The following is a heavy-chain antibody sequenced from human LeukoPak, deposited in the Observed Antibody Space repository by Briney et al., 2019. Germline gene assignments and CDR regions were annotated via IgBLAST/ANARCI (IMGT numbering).Heavy chain of an antibody. J-gene: IGHJ6*03. CDR2: INHSGST. V-gene: IGHV4-34*01. D-gene: IGHD3-10*01. CDR3: ARGRDTMVRGVIFLYYMDV. CDR1: GGSFSGYY. Sequence: PSETLSLTCAVYGGSFSGYYWSWIRQPPGKGLEWIGEINHSGSTNYNPSLKSRVTISVDTSKNQFSLKLSSVTAADTAVYYCARGRDTMVRGVIFLYYMDVWGKGTTVTISS.